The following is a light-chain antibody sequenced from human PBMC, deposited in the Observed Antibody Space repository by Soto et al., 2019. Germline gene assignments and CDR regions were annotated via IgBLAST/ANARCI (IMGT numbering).Light chain of an antibody. V-gene: IGLV1-40*01. Sequence: QSVRTQPPSVSGAPGQRVTISCTGSSSNIGAGYGVHWYQQLPGTAPKLLIYNNSNRPSGVPDRFSGSKSGTSASLAITGLQAEDEADYYCQSYDSSLSGWVFGGGTQLTVL. J-gene: IGLJ3*02. CDR1: SSNIGAGYG. CDR3: QSYDSSLSGWV. CDR2: NNS.